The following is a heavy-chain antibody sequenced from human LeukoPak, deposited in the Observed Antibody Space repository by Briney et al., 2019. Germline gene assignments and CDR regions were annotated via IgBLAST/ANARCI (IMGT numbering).Heavy chain of an antibody. CDR3: ARDRRDIVVVPDQTLDY. CDR1: GFTFSSYA. CDR2: ISYDGSNK. Sequence: GGSLRLSCAASGFTFSSYAMHWVRQAPGKGLKWVAVISYDGSNKYYADSVKGRFTISRDNSKNTLYLQMNSLRAEDTAVYYCARDRRDIVVVPDQTLDYWGQGTLVTVSS. J-gene: IGHJ4*02. V-gene: IGHV3-30-3*01. D-gene: IGHD2-2*01.